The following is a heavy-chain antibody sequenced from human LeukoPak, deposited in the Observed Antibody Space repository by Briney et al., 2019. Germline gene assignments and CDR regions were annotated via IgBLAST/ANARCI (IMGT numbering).Heavy chain of an antibody. CDR3: ARDRPIEGGSWLITRFDP. CDR1: GGSISSYY. Sequence: SETLSLTCTVSGGSISSYYWSWIRRSAGKGLEWIGHIYTSGSTNYNPSLKSRVSMSVDTSKNQFSLKLSSVTAADTAVYYCARDRPIEGGSWLITRFDPWGQGTLVTVSS. D-gene: IGHD1-14*01. J-gene: IGHJ5*02. CDR2: IYTSGST. V-gene: IGHV4-4*07.